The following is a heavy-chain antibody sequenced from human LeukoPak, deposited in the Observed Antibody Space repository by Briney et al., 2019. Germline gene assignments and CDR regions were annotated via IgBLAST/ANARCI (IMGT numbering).Heavy chain of an antibody. Sequence: PSETLSLTCTVSGGSISSYYWSWIRQPAGKGLEWIGRIYTSGSTNYNPSLKSRVTMSVDTSKNQCTLKLSSVTAADTAVYYCARGRAVAGPQHWGQGTLVTVSS. J-gene: IGHJ1*01. D-gene: IGHD6-19*01. CDR3: ARGRAVAGPQH. CDR2: IYTSGST. CDR1: GGSISSYY. V-gene: IGHV4-4*07.